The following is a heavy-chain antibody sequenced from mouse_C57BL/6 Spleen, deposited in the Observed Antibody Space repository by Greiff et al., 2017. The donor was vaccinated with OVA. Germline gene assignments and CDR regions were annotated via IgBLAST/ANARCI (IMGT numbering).Heavy chain of an antibody. Sequence: EVQLVESGGGLVKPGGSLKLSCAASGFTFSSYAMSWVRQTPEKRLEWVATISAGGSYTYYPDNVKGRFTSSRDNAKNNLYLQMSHLKSEDTAMYYCARDGGYSNYLAWFAYWGQGTLVTVSA. J-gene: IGHJ3*01. CDR1: GFTFSSYA. CDR3: ARDGGYSNYLAWFAY. CDR2: ISAGGSYT. V-gene: IGHV5-4*01. D-gene: IGHD2-5*01.